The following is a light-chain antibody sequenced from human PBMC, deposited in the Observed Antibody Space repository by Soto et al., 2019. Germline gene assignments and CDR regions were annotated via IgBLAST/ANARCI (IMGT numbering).Light chain of an antibody. J-gene: IGLJ2*01. Sequence: QSVLTQPPSVSGAPGQRVTISCTGTSSNIGARYDVHWYQQLPGTAPKLLIYGNNYRPSGVPDRFSGSRSDTSASLAITGLQAEDEADYYCQSYDTSLSGMLFGGGTKLNVL. V-gene: IGLV1-40*01. CDR2: GNN. CDR3: QSYDTSLSGML. CDR1: SSNIGARYD.